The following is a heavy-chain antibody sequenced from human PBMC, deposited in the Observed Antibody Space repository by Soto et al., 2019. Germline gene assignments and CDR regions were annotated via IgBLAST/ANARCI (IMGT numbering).Heavy chain of an antibody. CDR3: AKAGFSSGWSPSYFDY. J-gene: IGHJ4*02. D-gene: IGHD6-19*01. V-gene: IGHV3-23*01. Sequence: EVQLLESGGGLVQPGRSLRLSCAASGVTFSSYAMNWVRQAPGKGLEWVSAMSGTGGSTYYADSVKGRFTISRDNSKNTLYLQMNSLRVEDTAVCYCAKAGFSSGWSPSYFDYWGQGTLVTVSS. CDR1: GVTFSSYA. CDR2: MSGTGGST.